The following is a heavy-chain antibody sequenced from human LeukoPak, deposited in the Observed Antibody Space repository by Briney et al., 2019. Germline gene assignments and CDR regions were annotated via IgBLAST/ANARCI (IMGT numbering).Heavy chain of an antibody. CDR1: GFTLSSYD. Sequence: GGSLRLSCAASGFTLSSYDMHWVRQAAGKGLEWVSGVGSAGGIFYAGSVKGRSTISRENAKNSLYLQMNSLRAGDTAVYYCARVSVNVFDIWGQGTMVTVSS. D-gene: IGHD3-16*02. J-gene: IGHJ3*02. V-gene: IGHV3-13*04. CDR3: ARVSVNVFDI. CDR2: VGSAGGI.